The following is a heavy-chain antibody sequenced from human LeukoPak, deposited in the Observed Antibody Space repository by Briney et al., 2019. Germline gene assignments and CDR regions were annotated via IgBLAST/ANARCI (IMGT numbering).Heavy chain of an antibody. CDR1: GFTFSSYW. D-gene: IGHD1-26*01. V-gene: IGHV3-74*01. CDR3: ARDGGSGSYGAFDI. J-gene: IGHJ3*02. CDR2: INSDGSST. Sequence: SGGSLRLSCAASGFTFSSYWMHWVRHAPGKGLVWVSRINSDGSSTTYADSVKGRFTFSRDNAENTLYLQMNSLRAEDTAVYYCARDGGSGSYGAFDIWGQGTKVTVSS.